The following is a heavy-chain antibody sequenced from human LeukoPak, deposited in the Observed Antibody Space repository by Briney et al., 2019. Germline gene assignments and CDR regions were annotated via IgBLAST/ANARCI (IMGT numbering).Heavy chain of an antibody. D-gene: IGHD4-17*01. CDR3: ARYGDYLIFDY. J-gene: IGHJ4*02. CDR2: IIPIFGTA. Sequence: SVKVSCTASGGTFSSYAISWVRQAPGQGLEWMGGIIPIFGTANYAQKFQGRVTITADEFTSTAYMELSSLRSEDTAVYYCARYGDYLIFDYWGQGTLVTVSS. V-gene: IGHV1-69*13. CDR1: GGTFSSYA.